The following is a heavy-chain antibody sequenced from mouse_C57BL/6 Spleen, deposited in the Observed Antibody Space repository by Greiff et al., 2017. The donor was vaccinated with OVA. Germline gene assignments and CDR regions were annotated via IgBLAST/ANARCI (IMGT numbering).Heavy chain of an antibody. CDR3: ARWGLRRFDV. D-gene: IGHD2-4*01. CDR1: GYTFTDYY. J-gene: IGHJ1*03. Sequence: VQLQQSGPELVKPGASVKISCKASGYTFTDYYMNWVKQSHGKSLEWIGDINPNNGGTSYNQKFKGKATLTVDKSSSTAYMELRSLTSEDSAVYYCARWGLRRFDVWGTGTTVTVSS. V-gene: IGHV1-26*01. CDR2: INPNNGGT.